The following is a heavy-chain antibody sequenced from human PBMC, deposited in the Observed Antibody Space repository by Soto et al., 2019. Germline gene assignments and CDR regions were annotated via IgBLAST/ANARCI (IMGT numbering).Heavy chain of an antibody. CDR3: ARAHCSGGSCYSSLAFVI. CDR2: IYSGGST. J-gene: IGHJ3*02. Sequence: EVQLVESGGGLVQPGGSLRLSCAASGFTVSSNYMSWVRQAPGKGLEWVSVIYSGGSTYYADSVKGRFTISRHNSKNTLYLQMNSLRAEDTAVYYCARAHCSGGSCYSSLAFVIWGQGTMVTVSS. CDR1: GFTVSSNY. D-gene: IGHD2-15*01. V-gene: IGHV3-53*04.